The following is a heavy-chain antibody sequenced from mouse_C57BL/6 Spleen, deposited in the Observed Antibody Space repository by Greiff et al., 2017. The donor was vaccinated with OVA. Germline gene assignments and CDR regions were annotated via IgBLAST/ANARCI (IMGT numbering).Heavy chain of an antibody. V-gene: IGHV1-55*01. CDR3: ARATTVVAEAMDY. CDR2: IYPGSGST. D-gene: IGHD1-1*01. J-gene: IGHJ4*01. Sequence: VQLQQPGAELVKPGASVKMSCKASGYTFTSYWITWVKQRPGQGLEWIGDIYPGSGSTNYNEKFKSKATLTVDTSSSTAYMQLSSLTSEDSAVYYCARATTVVAEAMDYWGQGTSVTVSS. CDR1: GYTFTSYW.